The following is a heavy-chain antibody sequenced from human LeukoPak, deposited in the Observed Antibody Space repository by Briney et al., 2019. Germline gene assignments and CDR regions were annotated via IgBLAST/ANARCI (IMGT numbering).Heavy chain of an antibody. CDR3: TTGAWIQLWLADY. D-gene: IGHD5-18*01. CDR2: IKSNTDGGTT. J-gene: IGHJ4*02. V-gene: IGHV3-15*01. CDR1: GFTFNNAW. Sequence: GGSLRLSCAAPGFTFNNAWMTWVRQAPGKGLEWVGLIKSNTDGGTTDYAAPVKGRFTISRDDSKTTLYLQMNSLKAEDTAVYYCTTGAWIQLWLADYWGRGTLVTVSS.